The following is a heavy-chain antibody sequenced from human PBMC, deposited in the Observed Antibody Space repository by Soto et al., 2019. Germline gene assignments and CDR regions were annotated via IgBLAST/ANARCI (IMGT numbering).Heavy chain of an antibody. CDR1: GGSISSSSYY. J-gene: IGHJ3*02. V-gene: IGHV4-39*01. CDR2: IYYSGST. Sequence: SETLSLTCTVSGGSISSSSYYWGWIRQPPGKGLEWIGSIYYSGSTYYNPSLKSRVTISVDTSKNQFSLKLSSVTAADTAVYYCARGVRSGYYTGGAFDIWGQGTMVTVSS. CDR3: ARGVRSGYYTGGAFDI. D-gene: IGHD3-3*01.